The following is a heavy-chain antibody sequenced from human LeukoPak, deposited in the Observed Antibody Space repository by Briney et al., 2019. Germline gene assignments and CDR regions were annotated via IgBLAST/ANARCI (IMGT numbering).Heavy chain of an antibody. CDR3: ARVVGATPFLGI. D-gene: IGHD1-26*01. CDR2: ISAYNGNT. J-gene: IGHJ3*02. CDR1: GGTFSTYS. Sequence: GASVKVSCKASGGTFSTYSMNWVRQAPGQGLEWMGWISAYNGNTNYAQKLQGRVTMTTDTSTSTAYMELRSLRSDDTAVYYCARVVGATPFLGIWGQGTMVTVSS. V-gene: IGHV1-18*01.